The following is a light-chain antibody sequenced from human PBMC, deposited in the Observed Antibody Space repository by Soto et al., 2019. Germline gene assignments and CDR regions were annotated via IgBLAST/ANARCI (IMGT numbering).Light chain of an antibody. CDR3: QQYSSWPLT. CDR1: QSVSTK. J-gene: IGKJ4*01. CDR2: GAS. V-gene: IGKV3-15*01. Sequence: EIVMTQSPATLSVSPGERATLSCRATQSVSTKLAWYQQKPGQAPRLLISGASTVATGIPARFSGSGSGTEFTLIISSLQSEDFAVYYCQQYSSWPLTFGGGTKVEIK.